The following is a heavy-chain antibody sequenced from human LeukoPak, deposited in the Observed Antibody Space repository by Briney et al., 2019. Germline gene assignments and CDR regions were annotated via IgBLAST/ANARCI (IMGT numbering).Heavy chain of an antibody. CDR3: ASQGDSTGYYYDY. D-gene: IGHD3-22*01. J-gene: IGHJ4*02. CDR2: IYYRGTT. Sequence: PSETLSLTCTVSGGTISSSRYYWGWIRQPPGKGLELIGSIYYRGTTYYNPSLKSRVTISVDTSKNQFSLKLNSVTAADTAVYYCASQGDSTGYYYDYWGQGTLVTVSS. CDR1: GGTISSSRYY. V-gene: IGHV4-39*01.